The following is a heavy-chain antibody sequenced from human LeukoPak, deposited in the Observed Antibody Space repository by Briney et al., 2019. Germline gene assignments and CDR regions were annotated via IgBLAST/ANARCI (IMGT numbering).Heavy chain of an antibody. J-gene: IGHJ4*02. V-gene: IGHV3-23*01. CDR1: GFTFSSYA. CDR2: ISGSGGST. Sequence: GGSLRLSCAASGFTFSSYAMSWVRQAPGKGLEWVSAISGSGGSTYYADSVKGRFTISRDNSKNTLYLQMNSLRAEDTAVYYCAKSPGLVVPAAIESYFDYWGQGTLVTVSS. CDR3: AKSPGLVVPAAIESYFDY. D-gene: IGHD2-2*02.